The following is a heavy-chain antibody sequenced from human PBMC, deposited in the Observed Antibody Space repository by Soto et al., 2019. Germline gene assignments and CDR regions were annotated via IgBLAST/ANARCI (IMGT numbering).Heavy chain of an antibody. CDR2: IIPIFGTA. D-gene: IGHD6-13*01. J-gene: IGHJ3*02. V-gene: IGHV1-69*05. CDR3: AADKISFSSTVFVVNFDI. Sequence: SVKVSCKASGGTFSSYAISWVRQAPGQGLEWMGGIIPIFGTANYAQKFQERVTITRDMSTSTAYMELSSLRSEDTAVYYCAADKISFSSTVFVVNFDIWGQGTMVTVSS. CDR1: GGTFSSYA.